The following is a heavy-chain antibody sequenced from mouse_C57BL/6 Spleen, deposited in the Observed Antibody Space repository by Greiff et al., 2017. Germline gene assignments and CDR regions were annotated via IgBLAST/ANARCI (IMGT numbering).Heavy chain of an antibody. D-gene: IGHD2-4*01. CDR2: ISSGSSTT. CDR1: GFTFSDYG. V-gene: IGHV5-17*01. Sequence: EVKLVESGGGLVKPGGSLKLSCAASGFTFSDYGMHWVRQAPEKGLEWVAYISSGSSTTYYADTVKGRFTISRDNAKKTLFLQMTSLRSEDTAMYYCERRRIYYDYDDYAMDYWGQGTSVTVSS. J-gene: IGHJ4*01. CDR3: ERRRIYYDYDDYAMDY.